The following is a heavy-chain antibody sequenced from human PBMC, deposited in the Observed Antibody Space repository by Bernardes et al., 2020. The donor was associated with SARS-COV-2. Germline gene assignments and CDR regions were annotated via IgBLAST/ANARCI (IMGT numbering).Heavy chain of an antibody. V-gene: IGHV3-74*01. D-gene: IGHD2-15*01. Sequence: GGSLRFSCAASGFAFVSSWMHWFRQVPGKGLIWVSRINGDGTNTDYADSVKGRFTISRDNAKNTLYLQMNSLRAEDTAVYYCARLGGGGNCYWNWSQGTLVTVSS. CDR1: GFAFVSSW. J-gene: IGHJ4*02. CDR3: ARLGGGGNCYWN. CDR2: INGDGTNT.